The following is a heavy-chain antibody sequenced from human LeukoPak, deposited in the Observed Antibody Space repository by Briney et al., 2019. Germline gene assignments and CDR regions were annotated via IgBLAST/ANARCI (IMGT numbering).Heavy chain of an antibody. D-gene: IGHD3-22*01. CDR3: ARGSAYYYDSSGYSLCDY. V-gene: IGHV1-8*01. CDR2: MNPNSGNT. J-gene: IGHJ4*02. Sequence: ASVKVSCKASGYTFTSYDINWVRQATGQGLEWMGWMNPNSGNTGYAQKFQGRVTMTRNTSISPAYMELSSLRSEDTAVYYCARGSAYYYDSSGYSLCDYWGQGTLVTVSS. CDR1: GYTFTSYD.